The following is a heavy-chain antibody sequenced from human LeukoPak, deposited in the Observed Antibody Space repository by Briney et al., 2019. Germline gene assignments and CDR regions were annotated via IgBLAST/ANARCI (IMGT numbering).Heavy chain of an antibody. V-gene: IGHV3-23*01. CDR1: GFTFSNYA. D-gene: IGHD4-17*01. CDR3: AKVTTVTSSRYYMDV. CDR2: IGATGNT. J-gene: IGHJ6*03. Sequence: GGSLRLSCATSGFTFSNYAMTWFRQAPGKGLDWVSSIGATGNTYYTDSVKGRFTISRDNAKNTLYLQMNSLTADETAVYSCAKVTTVTSSRYYMDVWGRGTTVTVSS.